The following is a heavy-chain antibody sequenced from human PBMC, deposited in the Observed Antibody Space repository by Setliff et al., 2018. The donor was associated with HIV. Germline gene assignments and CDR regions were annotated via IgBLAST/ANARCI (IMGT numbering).Heavy chain of an antibody. J-gene: IGHJ4*02. V-gene: IGHV3-23*01. CDR1: GFTFSSYA. CDR2: ISGSGGTT. D-gene: IGHD6-13*01. CDR3: AKAIRPAAAGTWLGPFDY. Sequence: PGGSLRLSCAASGFTFSSYAMGWVRQAPGKGLEWVSSISGSGGTTYYADSVKGRFTISRDSSKNTLYLQMNSLRAEDTAIYYCAKAIRPAAAGTWLGPFDYRGQGTLVTVSS.